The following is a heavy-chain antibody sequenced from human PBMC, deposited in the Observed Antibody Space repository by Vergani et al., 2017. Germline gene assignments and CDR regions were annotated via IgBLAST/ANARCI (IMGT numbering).Heavy chain of an antibody. CDR2: ISWNRGKI. V-gene: IGHV3-9*01. J-gene: IGHJ6*03. D-gene: IGHD6-13*01. Sequence: EVDLVESGGGLAQPGGSLRLSCEASGITFWKFGMHWVRQGPGKGLEWVSGISWNRGKIAYADSVKGRFTISRDTAKKSLYLQMNSLRAEDTAVYFCARDPSSSWGDYYYFYMDVWGKGTTVTVSS. CDR1: GITFWKFG. CDR3: ARDPSSSWGDYYYFYMDV.